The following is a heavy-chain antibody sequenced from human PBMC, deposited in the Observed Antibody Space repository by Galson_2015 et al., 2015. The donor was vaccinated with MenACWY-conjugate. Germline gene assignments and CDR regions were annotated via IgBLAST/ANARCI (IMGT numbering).Heavy chain of an antibody. CDR2: TYYRSKWNN. CDR3: ARKRGIYGMDV. Sequence: FTISGDSVSSNGAAWSWNRESQSRGLEWQGRTYYRSKWNNEYEASATSRITINTDKSKNQLPLQLNSVTPEDTAVYYIARKRGIYGMDVWGQEPSFTVSS. V-gene: IGHV6-1*01. CDR1: GDSVSSNGAA. J-gene: IGHJ6*02.